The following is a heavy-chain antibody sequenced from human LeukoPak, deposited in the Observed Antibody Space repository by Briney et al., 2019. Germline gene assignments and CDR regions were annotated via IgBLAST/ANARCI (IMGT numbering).Heavy chain of an antibody. CDR2: IYASGSS. V-gene: IGHV4-4*07. Sequence: PSETLSLTCTVSGDSISNYYWSWVRQPAGKGLEWIGRIYASGSSNYNPSLKSQITMSVDTSKNQFSLKLSSVTAADTAVYYCARCLNTYYYDNSGYSPEHYYMDVWGKGTTVIVSS. J-gene: IGHJ6*03. D-gene: IGHD3-22*01. CDR1: GDSISNYY. CDR3: ARCLNTYYYDNSGYSPEHYYMDV.